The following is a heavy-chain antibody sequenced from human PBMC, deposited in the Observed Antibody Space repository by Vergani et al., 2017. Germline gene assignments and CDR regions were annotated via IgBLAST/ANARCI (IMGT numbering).Heavy chain of an antibody. CDR2: IYYSRST. CDR3: ARHLAYCGGDCYPYYYGMDV. CDR1: GGSISSSSYY. J-gene: IGHJ6*02. Sequence: QLQLQESGPGLVKPSETLSLTCTVSGGSISSSSYYWGWIRQPPGKGLEWIGSIYYSRSTYYNPSLKSRVTISVDTSKNQFSLKLSSVTAADTAVYYCARHLAYCGGDCYPYYYGMDVWGQGTTVTVSS. V-gene: IGHV4-39*01. D-gene: IGHD2-21*02.